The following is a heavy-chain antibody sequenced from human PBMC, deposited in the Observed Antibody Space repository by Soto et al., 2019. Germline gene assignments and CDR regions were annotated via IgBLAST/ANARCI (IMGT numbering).Heavy chain of an antibody. D-gene: IGHD2-2*01. CDR1: GFTFSSYG. CDR2: IWYDGSNK. Sequence: GGSLRLSCAASGFTFSSYGMHWVRQAPGKGLEWVAVIWYDGSNKYYADSVKGRFTISRDNSKNTLYLQMNSLGAEDTAVYYCARDGASIVVVPAAIGDYYYYGMDVWGQGTTVTVSS. V-gene: IGHV3-33*01. J-gene: IGHJ6*02. CDR3: ARDGASIVVVPAAIGDYYYYGMDV.